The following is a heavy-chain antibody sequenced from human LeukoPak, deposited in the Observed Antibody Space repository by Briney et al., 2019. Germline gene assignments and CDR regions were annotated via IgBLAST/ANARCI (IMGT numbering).Heavy chain of an antibody. CDR3: ARRIFTYYYGSGSYGPPNYFDY. Sequence: PSETLSLTCTVSGGSISSSSYYWGWIRQPPGKGLEWIGSIYYSGSTYYNPSLKSRVTISVDTSKNQFSLKLSSVTAADTAVYYCARRIFTYYYGSGSYGPPNYFDYWGQGTLVTVSS. D-gene: IGHD3-10*01. V-gene: IGHV4-39*01. CDR1: GGSISSSSYY. J-gene: IGHJ4*02. CDR2: IYYSGST.